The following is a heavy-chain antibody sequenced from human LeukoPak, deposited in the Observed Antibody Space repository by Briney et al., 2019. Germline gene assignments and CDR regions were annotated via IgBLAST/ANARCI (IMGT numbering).Heavy chain of an antibody. CDR2: INPNSGGT. V-gene: IGHV1-2*02. D-gene: IGHD4-17*01. Sequence: ASVKVSCTASGYSFTGYYIQRAPQALGQGVDRLRRINPNSGGTNYAQKFQGRVTMTRDTSISTAYMELSRLRSDDTAVYYGARGGPYGDYFDYWGQGTLVTVSS. CDR3: ARGGPYGDYFDY. CDR1: GYSFTGYY. J-gene: IGHJ4*02.